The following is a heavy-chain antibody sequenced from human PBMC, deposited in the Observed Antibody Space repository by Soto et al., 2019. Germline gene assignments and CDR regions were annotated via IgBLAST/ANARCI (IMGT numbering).Heavy chain of an antibody. CDR1: GGSISSGGYS. D-gene: IGHD6-19*01. CDR2: IYHSGST. V-gene: IGHV4-30-2*01. J-gene: IGHJ4*02. CDR3: ARVRSGWGIDY. Sequence: SETLSLTCAVSGGSISSGGYSWSWIRQPPGKGLEYIGYIYHSGSTYYNTSLKSRVTISVDRSKNQFSLKLSSVTAADTAVYYCARVRSGWGIDYWGQGTLVTVS.